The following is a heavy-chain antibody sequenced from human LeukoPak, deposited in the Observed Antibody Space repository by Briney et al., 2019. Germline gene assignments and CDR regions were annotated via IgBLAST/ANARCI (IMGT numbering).Heavy chain of an antibody. CDR3: ARGRSTGYPYYFEY. J-gene: IGHJ4*02. D-gene: IGHD5-12*01. CDR1: GYTFTSYD. CDR2: MNPNSGST. V-gene: IGHV1-8*03. Sequence: ASVKVSCKASGYTFTSYDINWVRQATGQGLEWMGWMNPNSGSTGYAQKFQGRVTITRNTSISTAYMELSGLRSEDTAVYYCARGRSTGYPYYFEYWGQGTLVSVSS.